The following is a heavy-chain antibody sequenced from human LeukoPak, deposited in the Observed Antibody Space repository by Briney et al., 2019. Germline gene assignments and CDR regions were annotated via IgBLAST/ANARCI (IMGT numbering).Heavy chain of an antibody. CDR3: ARGRRGGGWYWNAFDI. CDR2: INHSGST. Sequence: SETLSLTCAVYGGSFSGYYWSWIRQPPGNGLEWIGEINHSGSTNYNPSLKSRVTISVDTSKNQFSLKLSSVTAADTAVYYCARGRRGGGWYWNAFDIWGQGTMVTVSS. CDR1: GGSFSGYY. D-gene: IGHD2-15*01. J-gene: IGHJ3*02. V-gene: IGHV4-34*01.